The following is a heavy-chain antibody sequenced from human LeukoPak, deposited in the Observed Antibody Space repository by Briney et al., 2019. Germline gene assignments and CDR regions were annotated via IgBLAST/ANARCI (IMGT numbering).Heavy chain of an antibody. CDR1: AGSISSYY. D-gene: IGHD3-3*01. Sequence: SETLSLTCTVSAGSISSYYWTWIRQPAGKGLEWIGHIYTSGNTNYNPSLKSRVTMSVDTSKNQFSLKLSSVTAADTAVYYCARDSVVFRSGAPFDYWGQGTLVTVSS. J-gene: IGHJ4*02. V-gene: IGHV4-4*07. CDR3: ARDSVVFRSGAPFDY. CDR2: IYTSGNT.